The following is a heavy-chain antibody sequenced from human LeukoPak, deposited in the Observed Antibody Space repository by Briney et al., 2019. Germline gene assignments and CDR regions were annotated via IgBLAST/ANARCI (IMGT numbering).Heavy chain of an antibody. D-gene: IGHD6-13*01. J-gene: IGHJ4*02. Sequence: ASVKVSCKASGYTFTGYYMHWVRQAPGQGLEWMGWINPNRGGTNYAQKFQGWVTMTRDTSISTVYMELSSLRSDATAVYYCARGKLSAAAGENFDYWGQGTLVTVSS. V-gene: IGHV1-2*04. CDR2: INPNRGGT. CDR3: ARGKLSAAAGENFDY. CDR1: GYTFTGYY.